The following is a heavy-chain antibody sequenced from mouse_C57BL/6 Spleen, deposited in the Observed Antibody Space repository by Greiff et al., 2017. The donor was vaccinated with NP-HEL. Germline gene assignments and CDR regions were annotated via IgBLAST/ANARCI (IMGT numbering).Heavy chain of an antibody. CDR2: IDPETGGT. CDR1: GYTFTDYE. J-gene: IGHJ2*01. V-gene: IGHV1-15*01. CDR3: TRLRWYYYGSY. D-gene: IGHD1-1*01. Sequence: QVQLQQSGAELVRPGASVTLSCKASGYTFTDYEMHWVKQTPVHGLEWIGAIDPETGGTAYNQKFKGKAILTADKSSSTAYMELRSLTSEDSAVYYCTRLRWYYYGSYWGQGTTLTVSS.